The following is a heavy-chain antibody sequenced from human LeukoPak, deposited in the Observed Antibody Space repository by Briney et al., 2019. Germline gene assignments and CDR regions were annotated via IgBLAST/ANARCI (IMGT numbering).Heavy chain of an antibody. J-gene: IGHJ2*01. CDR3: ARSPVVVPAATGGGDWYFDL. V-gene: IGHV4-59*01. D-gene: IGHD2-2*01. CDR2: IYYSGST. CDR1: GGSISSYY. Sequence: KPSETLSLTCTVSGGSISSYYWSWIRQPPGKGLEWIGYIYYSGSTNYNPSLKSRVTISVDTSKNQFSPKLSSVTAADTAVYYCARSPVVVPAATGGGDWYFDLWGRGTLVTVSS.